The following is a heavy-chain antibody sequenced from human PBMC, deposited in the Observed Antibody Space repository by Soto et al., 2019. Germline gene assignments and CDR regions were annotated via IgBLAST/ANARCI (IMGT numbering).Heavy chain of an antibody. V-gene: IGHV1-69*13. Sequence: ASVKVSCKASGGTFSSYAISWVRQPPGQGLEWMGGIIPIFGTANYAQKFQGRVTITADESTSTAYMELSSLRSEDTAVYYCARASSRYYDSSGYYYGLDYWGQGTLVTVSS. J-gene: IGHJ4*02. CDR2: IIPIFGTA. CDR1: GGTFSSYA. D-gene: IGHD3-22*01. CDR3: ARASSRYYDSSGYYYGLDY.